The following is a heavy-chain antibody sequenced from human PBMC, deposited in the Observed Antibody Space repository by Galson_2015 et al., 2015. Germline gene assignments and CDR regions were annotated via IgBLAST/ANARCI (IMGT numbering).Heavy chain of an antibody. V-gene: IGHV3-30-3*01. J-gene: IGHJ3*02. D-gene: IGHD3-9*01. CDR1: GFTFSSYA. CDR2: ISYAGSNK. Sequence: SLRLSCAASGFTFSSYAMHWVRQAPGKGLEWVAVISYAGSNKYYADSVKGRFTISRDNSKNTLYLQMNSLRAEDTAVYYCARGYDILTGYDRQSNAFDIWGQGTMVTVSS. CDR3: ARGYDILTGYDRQSNAFDI.